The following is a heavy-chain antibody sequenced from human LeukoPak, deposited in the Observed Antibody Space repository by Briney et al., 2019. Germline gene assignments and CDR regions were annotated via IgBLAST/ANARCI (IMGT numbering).Heavy chain of an antibody. D-gene: IGHD6-13*01. CDR1: GGSFSGYY. Sequence: SETLSLTCAVYGGSFSGYYWSWIRNPPGKGLKGMGEVNHSGTTNYNPSLKSRVTISVDTSKNQFSLKLSSVTAADTAVYYCARGARSSSSWRLGNWFDPWGQGTLVTVSS. J-gene: IGHJ5*02. V-gene: IGHV4-34*01. CDR2: VNHSGTT. CDR3: ARGARSSSSWRLGNWFDP.